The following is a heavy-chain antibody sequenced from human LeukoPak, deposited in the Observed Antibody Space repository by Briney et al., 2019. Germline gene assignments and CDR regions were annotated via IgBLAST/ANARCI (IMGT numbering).Heavy chain of an antibody. CDR3: AKSWGQIYYFDY. V-gene: IGHV3-23*01. J-gene: IGHJ4*02. D-gene: IGHD3-16*01. Sequence: GGSLRLSCAASGFTLSSQAMSWVRQAPGEGPEWVAGIDGSGTDTRYADAVKGRFTISRDNSKDTLYLQMNSLRVEDTAVYYCAKSWGQIYYFDYWGQGTLVTVSS. CDR1: GFTLSSQA. CDR2: IDGSGTDT.